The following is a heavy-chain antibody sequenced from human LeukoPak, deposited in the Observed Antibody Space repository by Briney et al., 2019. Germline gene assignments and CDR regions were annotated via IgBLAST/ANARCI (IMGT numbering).Heavy chain of an antibody. D-gene: IGHD6-13*01. CDR1: GFTFSDYY. CDR2: ISSSSSYT. J-gene: IGHJ4*02. Sequence: GGSLRLSCAASGFTFSDYYMSWIRQAPGKGLEWVSYISSSSSYTNYADSVKGRFTISRDNSKNTLYLQMNSLRAEDTAVYYCARSIAAAGKALYYWGQGTLVTVSS. CDR3: ARSIAAAGKALYY. V-gene: IGHV3-11*03.